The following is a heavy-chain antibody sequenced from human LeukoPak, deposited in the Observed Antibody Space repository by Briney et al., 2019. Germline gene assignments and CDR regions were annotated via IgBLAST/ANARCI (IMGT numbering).Heavy chain of an antibody. Sequence: GGSLRLSCAASGFTFSSYSMNWVRQAPGKGLEWVPSISATSNYIYYADSVKGRFTISRDNAKNSLYLQMNSLRAEDTAVYYCARDTSGYTFDDWGQGTLVTVSS. CDR3: ARDTSGYTFDD. CDR1: GFTFSSYS. CDR2: ISATSNYI. D-gene: IGHD5-18*01. V-gene: IGHV3-21*01. J-gene: IGHJ4*02.